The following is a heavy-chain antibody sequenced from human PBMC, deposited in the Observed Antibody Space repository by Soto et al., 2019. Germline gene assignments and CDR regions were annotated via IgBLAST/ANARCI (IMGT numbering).Heavy chain of an antibody. CDR1: GGSLSGYF. CDR3: ASYHYYDFWIGSRHYMDA. J-gene: IGHJ6*03. D-gene: IGHD3-3*01. V-gene: IGHV4-34*01. Sequence: QVHLEQWGAGLLKPSETLSLTCAVYGGSLSGYFWSWVRQPPGKGLEWIGEINHSGSTNYNPSLNSRVPISADTSKHQFSLRLSSVTAADSGIYFCASYHYYDFWIGSRHYMDAWGKGTTVTVSS. CDR2: INHSGST.